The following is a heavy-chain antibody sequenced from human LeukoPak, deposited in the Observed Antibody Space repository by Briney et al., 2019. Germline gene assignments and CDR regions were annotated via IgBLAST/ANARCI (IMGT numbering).Heavy chain of an antibody. CDR3: ARSSEGRYYYDSSGYSYFYYYMDV. D-gene: IGHD3-22*01. CDR1: GGSISSYY. J-gene: IGHJ6*03. CDR2: IYYSGST. V-gene: IGHV4-59*01. Sequence: SETLSLTCTVSGGSISSYYWSWIRQPPGKGLEWIGYIYYSGSTSYNPSLKSRVTISVDTSKNQFSLKLNSVTAADTAVYYCARSSEGRYYYDSSGYSYFYYYMDVWGKGTTVTISS.